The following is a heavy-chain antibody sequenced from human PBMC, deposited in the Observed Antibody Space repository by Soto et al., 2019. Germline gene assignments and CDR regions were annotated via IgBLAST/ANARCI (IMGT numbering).Heavy chain of an antibody. D-gene: IGHD3-10*01. J-gene: IGHJ6*02. CDR2: ISSSSSYI. Sequence: PGGSLRLSCAASGLTFSSYGMNWVRQAPGKGLEWVSSISSSSSYIYYADSVKGRFSISMDNAKNSLYLQMNSLRAEDTAVYFCAKDQEGSGSHWLGYNYYGMDVWGQGTTVTVSS. CDR3: AKDQEGSGSHWLGYNYYGMDV. V-gene: IGHV3-21*04. CDR1: GLTFSSYG.